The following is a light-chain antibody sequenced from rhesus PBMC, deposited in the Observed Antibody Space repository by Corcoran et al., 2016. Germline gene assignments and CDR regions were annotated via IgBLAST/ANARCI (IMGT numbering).Light chain of an antibody. CDR3: QQYYNFPLT. V-gene: IGKV1-25*01. Sequence: DIQMTQSPSSLSASVGDRVTITCRASQAITNDLAWYQQKPGATHGLLIYEASRLQSGIPSRFSASGSGTDFTLTISSLHSEDFATYYCQQYYNFPLTFGLGTKVEIK. J-gene: IGKJ1*01. CDR2: EAS. CDR1: QAITND.